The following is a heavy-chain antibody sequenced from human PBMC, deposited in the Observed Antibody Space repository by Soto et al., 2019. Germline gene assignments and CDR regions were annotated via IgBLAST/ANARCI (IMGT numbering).Heavy chain of an antibody. CDR3: AHLAGLSNTDDY. D-gene: IGHD5-18*01. CDR1: GITFSSYA. Sequence: GGSLRLSCGASGITFSSYALHWVRQAPGKGLEWVAVISYDGSNKFYVDSVKGRFTISRDNSKNTLYLQMNSPRTEDTAVYYCAHLAGLSNTDDYWGQGTLVTVSS. J-gene: IGHJ4*02. CDR2: ISYDGSNK. V-gene: IGHV3-30-3*01.